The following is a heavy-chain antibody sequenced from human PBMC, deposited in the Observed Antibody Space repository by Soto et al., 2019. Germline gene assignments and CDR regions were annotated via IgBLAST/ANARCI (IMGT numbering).Heavy chain of an antibody. CDR3: ARDGNGWNEGVFDY. Sequence: GGSLRLSCAASGFTFDDYGMSWVRQAPGKGLEWVSGINWNGGSTGYADSVKGRFTISRDNAKNSLYLQMNSLRAEDTALYYCARDGNGWNEGVFDYWGQGTLVTVSS. CDR1: GFTFDDYG. V-gene: IGHV3-20*04. J-gene: IGHJ4*02. D-gene: IGHD1-1*01. CDR2: INWNGGST.